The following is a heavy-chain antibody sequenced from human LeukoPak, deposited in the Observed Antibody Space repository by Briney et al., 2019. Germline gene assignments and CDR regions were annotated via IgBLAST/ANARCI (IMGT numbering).Heavy chain of an antibody. CDR1: GFTFSSYA. CDR2: IYSGGST. V-gene: IGHV3-53*01. CDR3: ARASIAAAGLPVADAFDI. D-gene: IGHD6-13*01. Sequence: GGSLRLSCAASGFTFSSYAMSWVRQAPGKGLEWVSVIYSGGSTYYADSVKGRFTISRDNSKNTLYLQMNSLRAEDTAVYYCARASIAAAGLPVADAFDIWGQGTMVTVSS. J-gene: IGHJ3*02.